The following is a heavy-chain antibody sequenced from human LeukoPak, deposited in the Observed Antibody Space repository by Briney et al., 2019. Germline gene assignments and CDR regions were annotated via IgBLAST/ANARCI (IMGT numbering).Heavy chain of an antibody. V-gene: IGHV3-33*01. CDR2: IWYDGSNK. D-gene: IGHD5-18*01. CDR1: GFTFSSYG. Sequence: GVSLRLSCAASGFTFSSYGMHWVRQAPGKGLEWVAVIWYDGSNKYYADSVKGRFTISRDNSKNTLYLQMNSLRAEDTAVYYCARDGGYSYGSIDYWGQGTLVTVSS. CDR3: ARDGGYSYGSIDY. J-gene: IGHJ4*02.